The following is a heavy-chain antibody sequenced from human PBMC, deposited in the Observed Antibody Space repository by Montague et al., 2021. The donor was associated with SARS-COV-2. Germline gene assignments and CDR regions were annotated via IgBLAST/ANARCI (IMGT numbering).Heavy chain of an antibody. CDR2: IHHSGST. CDR1: GGSISSSNW. D-gene: IGHD4/OR15-4a*01. V-gene: IGHV4-4*02. Sequence: SETLSLTCTVSGGSISSSNWCCWVRQPPGRRLAGCGGIHHSGSTNYNPSLKSRVTMSVDRSKNHFSLRLSSLTAAATAMYSCSRGGYGGGTGYYFDYWGQGTLVTVSS. J-gene: IGHJ4*02. CDR3: SRGGYGGGTGYYFDY.